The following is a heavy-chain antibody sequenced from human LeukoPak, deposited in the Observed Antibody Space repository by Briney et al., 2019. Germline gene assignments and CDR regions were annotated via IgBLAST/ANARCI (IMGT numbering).Heavy chain of an antibody. CDR2: FSGSCGRT. J-gene: IGHJ4*02. CDR3: AKVGFGITFGEIIVQQRYYFDY. Sequence: GWSLILCCAASGCTFSCYAMSWVQQAGEGVKGLVSSFSGSCGRTYYADSVKGRFTISRDNSKNTLSLQMNSLRVEDTAVYYCAKVGFGITFGEIIVQQRYYFDYWGQGTLVTVSS. V-gene: IGHV3-23*01. CDR1: GCTFSCYA. D-gene: IGHD3-16*02.